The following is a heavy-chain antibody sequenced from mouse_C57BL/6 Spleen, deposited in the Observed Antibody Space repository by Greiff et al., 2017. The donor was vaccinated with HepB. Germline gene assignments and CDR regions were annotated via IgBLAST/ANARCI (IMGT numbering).Heavy chain of an antibody. CDR2: IYPGSGST. D-gene: IGHD1-1*01. CDR1: GYTFTSYW. J-gene: IGHJ2*01. Sequence: QVQLQQPGAELVKPGASVKMSCKASGYTFTSYWITWVKQRPGQGLEWIGDIYPGSGSTNYNEKFKSKATLTVDTSSSTAYMQLSSLTSEDSAVYYCAREGAITTVVDYWGQGTTLTVSS. CDR3: AREGAITTVVDY. V-gene: IGHV1-55*01.